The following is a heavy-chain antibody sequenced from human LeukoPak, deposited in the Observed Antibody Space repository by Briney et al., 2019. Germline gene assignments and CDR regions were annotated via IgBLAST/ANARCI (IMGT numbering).Heavy chain of an antibody. Sequence: GGSLRLSCAASGFTFSSYGMHWVRQAPGKGLEWVAFIRYDGSNKYYADSVKGRFTISRDNSKNTLYLQMNSLRAEDTAVYYCAKDGLAPSLEWSTVFDYWGQGTLVTVSS. V-gene: IGHV3-30*02. CDR1: GFTFSSYG. CDR2: IRYDGSNK. J-gene: IGHJ4*02. D-gene: IGHD3-3*01. CDR3: AKDGLAPSLEWSTVFDY.